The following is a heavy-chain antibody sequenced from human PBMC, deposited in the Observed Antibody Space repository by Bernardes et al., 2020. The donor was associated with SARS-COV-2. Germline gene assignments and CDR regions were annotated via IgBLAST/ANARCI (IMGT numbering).Heavy chain of an antibody. CDR1: GYTFTGYY. CDR3: ARVNDWQQLVPFDY. J-gene: IGHJ4*02. V-gene: IGHV1-2*02. D-gene: IGHD6-13*01. CDR2: INPNSGGT. Sequence: SVKVSCKASGYTFTGYYIHWVRQAPGQGLEWMGWINPNSGGTNYPQKFQGRVTMTRDTSISTAYMELSRLRSDDTAVYYCARVNDWQQLVPFDYWGQGTLVTVSS.